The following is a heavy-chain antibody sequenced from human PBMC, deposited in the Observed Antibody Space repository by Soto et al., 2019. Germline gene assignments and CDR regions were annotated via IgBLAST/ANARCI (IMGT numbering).Heavy chain of an antibody. D-gene: IGHD6-6*01. Sequence: RGSLRLSCAASGFSFSTYAMSWVRQAPGKGLEWVSSISGGGGSTYYADSVKGRFTTSRDNSKNTVFLQMNSLRVEDTAIYYCEKDRNKYVQYSSSTDYWGQGTLVTVSS. CDR1: GFSFSTYA. CDR2: ISGGGGST. CDR3: EKDRNKYVQYSSSTDY. V-gene: IGHV3-23*01. J-gene: IGHJ4*02.